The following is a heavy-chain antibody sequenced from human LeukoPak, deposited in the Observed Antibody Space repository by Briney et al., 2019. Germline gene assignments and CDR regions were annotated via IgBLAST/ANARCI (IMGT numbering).Heavy chain of an antibody. CDR3: ARVRLQPGTRLLIPNYFDY. D-gene: IGHD3-16*01. CDR2: IYASGNT. Sequence: PSETLSLTCTVSGGSISSYYWTWIRQPAGKGLEWIGRIYASGNTDYNPSLKSRVTMSVDTSKNQFSLKLSSVTAADTAIYYCARVRLQPGTRLLIPNYFDYWAGEPWSPSPQ. J-gene: IGHJ4*02. CDR1: GGSISSYY. V-gene: IGHV4-4*07.